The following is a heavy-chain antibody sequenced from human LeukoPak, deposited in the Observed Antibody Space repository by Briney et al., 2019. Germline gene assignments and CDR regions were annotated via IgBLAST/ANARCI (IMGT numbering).Heavy chain of an antibody. D-gene: IGHD2-2*02. Sequence: PSETLSLTCAVYGGSFSGYYWSWIRQPPGKGLEWIGEINHSGSTNYDPSLKSRVTISVDTSKNQFSLKLSSVTAADTAVYYCARGRTGYCSSTSCYTRKLGWAFDIWGQGTMVTVSS. CDR1: GGSFSGYY. CDR2: INHSGST. V-gene: IGHV4-34*01. CDR3: ARGRTGYCSSTSCYTRKLGWAFDI. J-gene: IGHJ3*02.